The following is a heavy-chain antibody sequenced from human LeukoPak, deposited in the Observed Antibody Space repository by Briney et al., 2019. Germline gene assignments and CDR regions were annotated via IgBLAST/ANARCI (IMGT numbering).Heavy chain of an antibody. Sequence: GGSLRLSCAASVFTFSSYGMHWVRQAPGKGLEWVAYIQYDRTNEQYAHSVKGRFRISRDNSNNILYLQMNSLRTEDTAVYYCAKDRCSNGIGCYYYYMEVWGKGTTVTISS. D-gene: IGHD2-8*01. CDR1: VFTFSSYG. V-gene: IGHV3-30*02. CDR2: IQYDRTNE. CDR3: AKDRCSNGIGCYYYYMEV. J-gene: IGHJ6*03.